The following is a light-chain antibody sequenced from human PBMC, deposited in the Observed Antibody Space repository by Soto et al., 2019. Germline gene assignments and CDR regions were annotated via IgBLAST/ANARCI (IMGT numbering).Light chain of an antibody. CDR1: SNDVGGYNY. CDR3: SSYTSSSTHVV. Sequence: QSALTQPASVSGSPGQSITISCTGTSNDVGGYNYVSWYQQHPGKAPKLMISEVSNRPSGVSNRFSGSKSGNTASLTISGLLAEDEADYYCSSYTSSSTHVVFGGGTKLTVL. V-gene: IGLV2-14*01. J-gene: IGLJ2*01. CDR2: EVS.